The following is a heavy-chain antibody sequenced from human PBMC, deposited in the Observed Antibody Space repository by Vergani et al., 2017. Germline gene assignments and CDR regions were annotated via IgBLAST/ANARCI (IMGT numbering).Heavy chain of an antibody. CDR2: IYYSGST. V-gene: IGHV4-39*01. J-gene: IGHJ6*03. Sequence: QLQLQDSDPGLVKPSETLSLTCTVSGGPIRSTFYYWGWIRQPPGKGLEWIGTIYYSGSTYYNPSLKSRVTISVDTSKNQFSLKLNSVTAADTAVYYCARHKEQLVPGNYYYYYYMDVWGKGTTVTVSS. D-gene: IGHD6-13*01. CDR1: GGPIRSTFYY. CDR3: ARHKEQLVPGNYYYYYYMDV.